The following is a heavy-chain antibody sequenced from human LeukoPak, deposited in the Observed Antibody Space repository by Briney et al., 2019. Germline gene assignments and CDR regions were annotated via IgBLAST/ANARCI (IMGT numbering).Heavy chain of an antibody. CDR3: AREPAGYDSGGWFDP. CDR1: GVNFSSHA. V-gene: IGHV3-30*01. CDR2: ISYDESLK. Sequence: QSGRSLRLSCVASGVNFSSHAMHWVRQAPGKGLEWLGVISYDESLKYYADSLEGRFSASRDNPRNTLYLHMTSLRPEDTAVYYCAREPAGYDSGGWFDPWGQGTLVIVSS. J-gene: IGHJ5*02. D-gene: IGHD5-12*01.